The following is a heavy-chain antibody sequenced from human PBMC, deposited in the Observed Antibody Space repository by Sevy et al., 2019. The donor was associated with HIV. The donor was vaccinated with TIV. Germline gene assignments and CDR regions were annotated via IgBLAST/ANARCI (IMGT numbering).Heavy chain of an antibody. CDR2: IRYDGSNK. CDR3: AKDPLTRYYFDY. J-gene: IGHJ4*02. V-gene: IGHV3-30*02. Sequence: GALRLSCAASGFTFSSYGMHWVRQAPGKGLEWVAFIRYDGSNKYYAASVKGRFTISRDNSKNTLYLQMNSLRAEDTAVYYCAKDPLTRYYFDYWGQGTLVTVSS. CDR1: GFTFSSYG.